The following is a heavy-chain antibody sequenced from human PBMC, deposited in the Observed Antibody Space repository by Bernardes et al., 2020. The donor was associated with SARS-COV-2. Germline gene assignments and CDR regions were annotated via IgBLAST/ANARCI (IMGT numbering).Heavy chain of an antibody. CDR2: IYPGDSDT. Sequence: GESLKISCKGFGFTFINYWIGWVRRRPGKGLELLGIIYPGDSDTRYCPSFQGQVTISVDRSISTAYLQWSSLKASDSAIYYCARQGKAYYYGMDVWGQGTTVTVSS. CDR1: GFTFINYW. CDR3: ARQGKAYYYGMDV. J-gene: IGHJ6*02. V-gene: IGHV5-51*01.